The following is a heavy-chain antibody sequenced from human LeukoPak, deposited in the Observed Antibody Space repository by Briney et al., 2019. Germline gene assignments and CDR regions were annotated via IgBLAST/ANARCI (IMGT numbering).Heavy chain of an antibody. J-gene: IGHJ6*02. CDR3: ATSRPTGGYYYYYGMDV. D-gene: IGHD3-16*01. V-gene: IGHV4-39*07. Sequence: PSETLSLTCVVSGVSISSSGYYWGWIRQPPGKGLEWIGEINHSGSTNYNPSLKSRVTISVDTSKNQFSLKLSSVTAADTAVYYCATSRPTGGYYYYYGMDVWGQGTTVTVSS. CDR1: GVSISSSGYY. CDR2: INHSGST.